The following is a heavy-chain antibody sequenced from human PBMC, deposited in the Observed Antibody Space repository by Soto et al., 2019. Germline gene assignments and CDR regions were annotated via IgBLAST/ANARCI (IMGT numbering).Heavy chain of an antibody. CDR2: ISGSGGST. D-gene: IGHD2-15*01. Sequence: GGSLRLSCAASGFTFSSYAMSWVRQAPGKGLERVSAISGSGGSTYYADSVKGGFTISRDNSKNTLYLQMNSLRAEDTAVYYCAKVQRHCSGGSCYSSPYYYYGMDVWGQGTTVTVSS. CDR3: AKVQRHCSGGSCYSSPYYYYGMDV. J-gene: IGHJ6*02. CDR1: GFTFSSYA. V-gene: IGHV3-23*01.